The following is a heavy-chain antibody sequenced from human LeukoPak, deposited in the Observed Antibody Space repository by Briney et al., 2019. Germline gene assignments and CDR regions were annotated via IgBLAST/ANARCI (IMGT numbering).Heavy chain of an antibody. CDR1: GGTFISSA. CDR3: ARDQGLTAPPPYGLDV. V-gene: IGHV1-69*04. Sequence: SVTVSFKTSGGTFISSAITWVRQAPGQGREWMGRIIPVLNITRYTQKFQGRVTITADTSTSTVYMELSSLRSEETAVYYCARDQGLTAPPPYGLDVWGQGTTVIVSS. CDR2: IIPVLNIT. D-gene: IGHD5-18*01. J-gene: IGHJ6*02.